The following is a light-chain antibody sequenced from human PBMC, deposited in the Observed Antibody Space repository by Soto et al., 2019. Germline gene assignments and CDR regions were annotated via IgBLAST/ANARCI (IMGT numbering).Light chain of an antibody. J-gene: IGKJ4*01. V-gene: IGKV1-33*01. CDR2: EAC. Sequence: DIQMTQSPSSLSASVGDRVTITCQASQAIGNYLTWYQQKPGKAPKLLIYEACNLETGVPSRFSGSGSGTDFTFIINSLQPEDIATYYCQQYDDLPFTFGGGTKVEIK. CDR1: QAIGNY. CDR3: QQYDDLPFT.